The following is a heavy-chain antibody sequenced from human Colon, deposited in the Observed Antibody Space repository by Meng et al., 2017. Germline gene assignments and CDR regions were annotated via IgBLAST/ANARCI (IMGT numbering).Heavy chain of an antibody. CDR1: GYTFTALD. V-gene: IGHV1-8*01. CDR2: INPNSGET. D-gene: IGHD1-26*01. CDR3: ARGIWEGFDY. J-gene: IGHJ4*02. Sequence: QVQLVLSGAEVKKPGASVRVSCKASGYTFTALDINWVRQATGQGLEWMGWINPNSGETGYAQKFQGRFTMTRDTSISTFYMELSSLTSDDTAVYYCARGIWEGFDYWGQGALVTVSS.